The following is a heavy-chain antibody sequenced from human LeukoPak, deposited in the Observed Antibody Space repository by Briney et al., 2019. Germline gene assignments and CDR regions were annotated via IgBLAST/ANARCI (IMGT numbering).Heavy chain of an antibody. CDR1: GDSVSSNNAA. CDR2: TYYRSKWYN. V-gene: IGHV6-1*01. Sequence: SQTLSLTCAISGDSVSSNNAAWNWIRQSPSRGLEWLGRTYYRSKWYNDDAESMKSRITINSDISKNQFSLQLSSVTPEDTAIYFCARDPFTSGWPRDWGQGTLVTVSS. J-gene: IGHJ4*02. D-gene: IGHD2-2*01. CDR3: ARDPFTSGWPRD.